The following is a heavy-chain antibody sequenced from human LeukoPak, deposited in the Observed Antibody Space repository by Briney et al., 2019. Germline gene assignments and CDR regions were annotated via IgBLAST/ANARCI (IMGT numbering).Heavy chain of an antibody. V-gene: IGHV4-34*01. CDR2: INHSGST. CDR1: GGSFSGYY. Sequence: SETLSLTCAVYGGSFSGYYRSWIRQPPGKGLEWIGEINHSGSTNYNPSLKSRVTISVDKSKNQFSLKLSSVTAADSAVYYCARGPPAKPGTGYYYGMDVWGQGTTVTVSS. J-gene: IGHJ6*02. D-gene: IGHD2-2*01. CDR3: ARGPPAKPGTGYYYGMDV.